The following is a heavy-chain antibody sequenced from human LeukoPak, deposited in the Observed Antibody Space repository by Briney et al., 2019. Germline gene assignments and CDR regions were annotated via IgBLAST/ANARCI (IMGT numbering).Heavy chain of an antibody. J-gene: IGHJ6*03. CDR2: IRYDGSNK. Sequence: PGGSLRLSCAASGFTFSSYGMHWVRQAPGKGLEWVAFIRYDGSNKYYADSVKGRFTISRDNSKNTLYLQMNSPRAEDTAVYYCAKVAEYYDFWSGYYLGSTYYYYYMDVWGKGTTVTVSS. D-gene: IGHD3-3*01. V-gene: IGHV3-30*02. CDR3: AKVAEYYDFWSGYYLGSTYYYYYMDV. CDR1: GFTFSSYG.